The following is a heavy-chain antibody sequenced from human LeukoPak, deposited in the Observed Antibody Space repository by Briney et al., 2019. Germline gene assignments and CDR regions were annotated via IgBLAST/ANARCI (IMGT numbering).Heavy chain of an antibody. CDR3: AKDGVTAMVLLGY. CDR1: GFTFSSYA. V-gene: IGHV3-23*01. CDR2: ISGGGGST. D-gene: IGHD5-18*01. J-gene: IGHJ4*02. Sequence: PGGSLRLSCAASGFTFSSYAMSWVRQAPGKGLEWVSVISGGGGSTDYADSVKGRFTISRDNSKNTLYLQVNSLRGEDTTVYYCAKDGVTAMVLLGYWGQGTLVTVSS.